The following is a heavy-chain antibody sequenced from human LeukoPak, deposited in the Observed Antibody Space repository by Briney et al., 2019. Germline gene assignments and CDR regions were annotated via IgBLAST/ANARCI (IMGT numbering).Heavy chain of an antibody. Sequence: SETLSLTCTVSGGSISSYYWSWIRQPPGKGLEWIGYIYYSGSTNYNPSLKSRVTISVDTSKNQFSLKLSSATAADTAVYYCAKGSSGWYSGAFDIWGQGTMVTVSS. J-gene: IGHJ3*02. CDR2: IYYSGST. CDR3: AKGSSGWYSGAFDI. D-gene: IGHD6-19*01. CDR1: GGSISSYY. V-gene: IGHV4-59*01.